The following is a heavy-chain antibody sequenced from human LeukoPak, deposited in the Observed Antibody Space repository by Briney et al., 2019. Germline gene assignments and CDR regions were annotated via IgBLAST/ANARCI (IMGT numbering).Heavy chain of an antibody. CDR2: INTDGSTT. CDR1: GFTFSRNW. D-gene: IGHD3-22*01. Sequence: PGGSLRLSCAASGFTFSRNWVHWVRQAPGKGLVWVSRINTDGSTTTYADAVKGRFTISRDNAKNTMYLQMNSLRPEDTAVYYCARSAYYDSSGYYLDYWGQGTLVTVSS. CDR3: ARSAYYDSSGYYLDY. J-gene: IGHJ4*02. V-gene: IGHV3-74*01.